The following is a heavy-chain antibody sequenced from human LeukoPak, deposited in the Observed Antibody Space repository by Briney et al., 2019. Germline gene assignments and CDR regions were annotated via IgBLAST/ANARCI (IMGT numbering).Heavy chain of an antibody. CDR1: GFTGSNNY. CDR2: IHSSGAT. J-gene: IGHJ5*02. Sequence: GGSLRLSCAASGFTGSNNYVSWVRQAPGMGLEWVSAIHSSGATCYADSVKGRFTISRDTSKNTLYLQISSLRVEDTAVYYCTVFGDSNLWGQGTLVTVSS. CDR3: TVFGDSNL. D-gene: IGHD4-17*01. V-gene: IGHV3-53*01.